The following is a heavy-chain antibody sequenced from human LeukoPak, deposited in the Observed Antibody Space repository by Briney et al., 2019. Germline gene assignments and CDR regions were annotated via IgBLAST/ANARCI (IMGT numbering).Heavy chain of an antibody. D-gene: IGHD3-22*01. J-gene: IGHJ5*02. Sequence: SVKVSCKASGGTFSSYATSWVRQAPGQGLEWMGGIIPIFGTANYAQKFQGRVTITADESTSTAYMELSSLRSEDTAVYYCASSMYYYDSSGYLWFDPWGQGTLVTVSS. CDR3: ASSMYYYDSSGYLWFDP. V-gene: IGHV1-69*13. CDR1: GGTFSSYA. CDR2: IIPIFGTA.